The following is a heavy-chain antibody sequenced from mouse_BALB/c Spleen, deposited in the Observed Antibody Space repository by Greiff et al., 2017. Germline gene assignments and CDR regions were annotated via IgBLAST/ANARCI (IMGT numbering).Heavy chain of an antibody. CDR2: ISDGGSYT. CDR1: GFTFSDYY. V-gene: IGHV5-4*02. J-gene: IGHJ2*01. CDR3: ARENEDY. Sequence: EVHLVESGGGLVKPGGSLKLSCAASGFTFSDYYMYRVSQTPEKRLEWVATISDGGSYTYYPDSVKGRFTISRDNSKNNLYLQMSSLRSEDTAMYYCARENEDYWGQGTTLTVSS.